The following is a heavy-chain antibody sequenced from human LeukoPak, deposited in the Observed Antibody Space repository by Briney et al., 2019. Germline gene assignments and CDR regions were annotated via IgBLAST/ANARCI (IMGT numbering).Heavy chain of an antibody. J-gene: IGHJ4*02. CDR1: GGSISSSSYY. CDR2: IYYSGST. CDR3: ARDGSLISIAVSGQDY. V-gene: IGHV4-39*02. D-gene: IGHD6-19*01. Sequence: SETLSLTCTVSGGSISSSSYYWGWIRQPPGKGLEWIGSIYYSGSTYYNPSLKSRVTISVDTSKNQFSLKLSSVTAADTAVYYCARDGSLISIAVSGQDYWGQGTLVTVSP.